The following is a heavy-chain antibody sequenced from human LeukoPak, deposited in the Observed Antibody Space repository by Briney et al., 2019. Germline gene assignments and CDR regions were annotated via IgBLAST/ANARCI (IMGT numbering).Heavy chain of an antibody. Sequence: GGSLRLSCAASGFTVSRNYMSWVRQAPGKGLEWVSGISGSGGSTYYADSVKGRFTISRDNSKNTLSLQMNSLRAEDTAVYYCARAAYSSGWFYYYYLDVWGKGTTVTISS. J-gene: IGHJ6*03. CDR3: ARAAYSSGWFYYYYLDV. D-gene: IGHD6-19*01. CDR1: GFTVSRNY. V-gene: IGHV3-23*01. CDR2: ISGSGGST.